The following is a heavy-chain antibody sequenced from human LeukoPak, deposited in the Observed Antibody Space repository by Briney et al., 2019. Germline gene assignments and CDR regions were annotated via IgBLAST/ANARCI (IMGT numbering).Heavy chain of an antibody. J-gene: IGHJ4*02. Sequence: GGSLGLSCAVSGITLSNYGMSWVRQAPGKGLEWVAGISDSGGRTNYADSVKGRFTISRDNPKNTLYLQMNSLRAEDTAVYFCAKRGVAIRVILVGFHKEAYYFDSWGQGALVTVSS. CDR3: AKRGVAIRVILVGFHKEAYYFDS. V-gene: IGHV3-23*01. CDR2: ISDSGGRT. CDR1: GITLSNYG. D-gene: IGHD3-22*01.